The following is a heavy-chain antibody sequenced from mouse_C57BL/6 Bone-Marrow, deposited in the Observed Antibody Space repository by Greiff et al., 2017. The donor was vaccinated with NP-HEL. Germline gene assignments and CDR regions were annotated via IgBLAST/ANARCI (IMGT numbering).Heavy chain of an antibody. J-gene: IGHJ2*01. D-gene: IGHD1-1*01. CDR2: INPNNGGT. Sequence: VQLQQSGPELVKPGASVKMSCKASGYTFTDYNMHWVKQSHGKSLEWIGYINPNNGGTSYNQKFKGKATLTVNKSSSTAYMELRSLTSEDSAVYYCAGGVVRDFDYWGQGTTLTVSS. V-gene: IGHV1-22*01. CDR1: GYTFTDYN. CDR3: AGGVVRDFDY.